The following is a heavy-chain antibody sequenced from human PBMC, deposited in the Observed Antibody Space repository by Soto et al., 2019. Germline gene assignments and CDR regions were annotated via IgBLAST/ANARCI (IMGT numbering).Heavy chain of an antibody. J-gene: IGHJ3*02. CDR2: ISGSGGST. Sequence: GGSLRLSCAASGFTFSSYAMSWVRQAPGKGLGWVSAISGSGGSTYYADSVKGRFTISRDNSKNTLYLQMNSLRAEDTAVYYCAKERPQARWEPTKGAFDIWGQGTMVTVSS. D-gene: IGHD1-26*01. CDR3: AKERPQARWEPTKGAFDI. V-gene: IGHV3-23*01. CDR1: GFTFSSYA.